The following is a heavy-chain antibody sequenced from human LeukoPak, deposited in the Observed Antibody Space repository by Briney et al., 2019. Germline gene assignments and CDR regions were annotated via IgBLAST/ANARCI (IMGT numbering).Heavy chain of an antibody. Sequence: GGSLRLSCAASGFTFSNHAMIWVRQAPGKGLEWVSSISGSGAMTYYADSVKGRFTISRDNAMDTLYLQMNSLRAYDTAVYYCAKDRVDGSGSQFDSWGQGSLVIVSS. J-gene: IGHJ4*02. CDR1: GFTFSNHA. CDR3: AKDRVDGSGSQFDS. D-gene: IGHD3-10*01. CDR2: ISGSGAMT. V-gene: IGHV3-23*01.